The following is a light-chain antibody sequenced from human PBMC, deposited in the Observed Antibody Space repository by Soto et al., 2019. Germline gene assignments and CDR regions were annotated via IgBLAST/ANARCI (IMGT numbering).Light chain of an antibody. CDR2: GAS. J-gene: IGKJ2*01. CDR3: QQYGRSPFT. V-gene: IGKV3-20*01. CDR1: QRITYNF. Sequence: VWTQSQFTLSLSPGERATLSCRASQRITYNFLAWFQQKAGLAPRLLIYGASTRASGVPDRFSGGGSGTDFVLTISRLEPEDFAVYYCQQYGRSPFTFGQGTKLQIK.